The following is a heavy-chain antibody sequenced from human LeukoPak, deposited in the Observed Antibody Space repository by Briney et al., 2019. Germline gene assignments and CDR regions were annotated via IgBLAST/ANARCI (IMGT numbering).Heavy chain of an antibody. Sequence: PGGSLRLSCAASGFTFSSYGMHWVRQAPGKGLEWVAFIRYDGSNKYYADSVKGRFTISRDNSKNTLYLQMNSLRAEDTAVYYCAKLVGQGIAVAGPFDYWGQGTLVTVSS. CDR1: GFTFSSYG. CDR2: IRYDGSNK. CDR3: AKLVGQGIAVAGPFDY. D-gene: IGHD6-19*01. J-gene: IGHJ4*02. V-gene: IGHV3-30*02.